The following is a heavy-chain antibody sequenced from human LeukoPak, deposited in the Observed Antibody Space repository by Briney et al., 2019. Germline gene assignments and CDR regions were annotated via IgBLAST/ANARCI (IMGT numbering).Heavy chain of an antibody. D-gene: IGHD1-7*01. CDR1: GYTFTSYD. V-gene: IGHV1-8*03. CDR2: MNPNSGNT. Sequence: ASVKVSCKASGYTFTSYDINWVRQATGQGLEWMGWMNPNSGNTGYAQKFQGRVTITRNTSISTAYMELSSLRSEDTAVYYCARGFNWNYPFDYWGQGTPVTVSS. CDR3: ARGFNWNYPFDY. J-gene: IGHJ4*02.